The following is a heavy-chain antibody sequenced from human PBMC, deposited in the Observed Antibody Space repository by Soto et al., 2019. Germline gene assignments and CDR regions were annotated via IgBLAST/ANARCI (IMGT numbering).Heavy chain of an antibody. J-gene: IGHJ6*02. V-gene: IGHV3-48*02. CDR3: ARRITMVRGPYYYYALDV. CDR1: GFTFISHA. Sequence: PGGSLTLSCAAYGFTFISHAMNWVRQAPGKGLEWLSYITSTSSTKSYADSVKGRFTISRDNAKNSLYLQMNSLRDEDTAVYYCARRITMVRGPYYYYALDVWGQGTTVTVAS. D-gene: IGHD3-10*01. CDR2: ITSTSSTK.